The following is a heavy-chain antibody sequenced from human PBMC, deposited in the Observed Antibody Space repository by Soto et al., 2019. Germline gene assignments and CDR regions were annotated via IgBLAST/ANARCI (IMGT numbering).Heavy chain of an antibody. CDR2: IFYSGST. V-gene: IGHV4-30-4*01. CDR3: ARLTLFCSGGGCNYTFYGLDX. J-gene: IGHJ6*02. D-gene: IGHD2-15*01. Sequence: SETLSLTCTVSGGSISSVDFYWTWIRQPPGKGLELIGHIFYSGSTYYNPSLKSRIAISVETSLNKFSLKVNSVTAADTAVYYCARLTLFCSGGGCNYTFYGLDXWGQGTTVTVS. CDR1: GGSISSVDFY.